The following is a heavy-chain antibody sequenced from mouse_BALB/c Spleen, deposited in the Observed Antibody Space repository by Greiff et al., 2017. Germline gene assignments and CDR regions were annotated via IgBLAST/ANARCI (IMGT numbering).Heavy chain of an antibody. V-gene: IGHV1S56*01. Sequence: QVQLKESGPELVKPGPSVKISCKASGYTFTSYDINWVKQRPGQGLEWIGWINPGDGSTKYNEKLKGKATLTADKSSSTAYMQLSSLTSENAAVYFCAREVPYGYGFAYWGQGTLVTVSA. CDR2: INPGDGST. J-gene: IGHJ3*01. CDR3: AREVPYGYGFAY. CDR1: GYTFTSYD. D-gene: IGHD2-2*01.